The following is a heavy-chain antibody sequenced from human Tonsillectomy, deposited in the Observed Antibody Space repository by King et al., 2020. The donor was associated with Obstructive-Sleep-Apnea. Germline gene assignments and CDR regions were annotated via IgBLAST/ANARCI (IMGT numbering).Heavy chain of an antibody. Sequence: QLQESGPGLVKPSETLSLTCTVSGGSISSSNYYWGWIRQPPGKGLEWIGSMYYSGNTYYNPSLKSRVTISVGTSKNQFSLRLSSVTAADTAVYYCARAVVPADPPPNFDYWGQGTLVTVSS. D-gene: IGHD2-2*01. CDR1: GGSISSSNYY. J-gene: IGHJ4*02. V-gene: IGHV4-39*07. CDR2: MYYSGNT. CDR3: ARAVVPADPPPNFDY.